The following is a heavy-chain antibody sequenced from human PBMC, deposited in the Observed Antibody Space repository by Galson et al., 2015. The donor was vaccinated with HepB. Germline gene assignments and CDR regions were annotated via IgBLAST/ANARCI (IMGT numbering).Heavy chain of an antibody. V-gene: IGHV3-74*01. CDR1: GFNFGNYR. D-gene: IGHD2-15*01. CDR3: VRGGEYCSGGSCPPDDTFDI. Sequence: SLRLSCAASGFNFGNYRMHWVRQSPGMGLVWVSRVSSDGSTTTYADSVKGRFTISRDNAKNTQYLQMNSLRDEDTAVYYCVRGGEYCSGGSCPPDDTFDIWGQGTMVTVSS. CDR2: VSSDGSTT. J-gene: IGHJ3*02.